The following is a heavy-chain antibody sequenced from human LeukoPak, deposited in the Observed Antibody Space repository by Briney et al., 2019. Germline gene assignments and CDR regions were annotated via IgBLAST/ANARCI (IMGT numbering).Heavy chain of an antibody. CDR2: ISSSSSYI. Sequence: GGSLRLSCAASGFTFSSYAMHWVRQAPGKGLEWVSSISSSSSYIYYADSVKGRFTISRDNAKNSLYLQMNSLRAEDTAVYYCANSAYDSSGYMGYWGQGTLVTVSS. D-gene: IGHD3-22*01. J-gene: IGHJ4*02. V-gene: IGHV3-21*01. CDR1: GFTFSSYA. CDR3: ANSAYDSSGYMGY.